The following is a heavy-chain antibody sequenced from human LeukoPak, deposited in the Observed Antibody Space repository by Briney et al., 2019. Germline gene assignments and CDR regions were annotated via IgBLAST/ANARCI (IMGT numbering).Heavy chain of an antibody. Sequence: PGGSLRLSCAASGFTFSSYSMNWVRQAPGKGLEWVSSISSSSSYIYYADSVKGRFTISRDNSKNTLYLQMNSLRAEDTAVYYCARDRGPYSGSTEGAFDIWGQGTMVTVSS. D-gene: IGHD1-26*01. J-gene: IGHJ3*02. CDR1: GFTFSSYS. CDR3: ARDRGPYSGSTEGAFDI. V-gene: IGHV3-21*01. CDR2: ISSSSSYI.